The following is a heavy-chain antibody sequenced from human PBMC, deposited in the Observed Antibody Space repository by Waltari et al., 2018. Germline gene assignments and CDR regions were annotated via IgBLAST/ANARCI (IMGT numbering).Heavy chain of an antibody. D-gene: IGHD3-9*01. CDR1: GFTFSSYA. V-gene: IGHV3-23*01. Sequence: EVQLLESGGGLVQPGGSLRLSCAASGFTFSSYAMSWVRQAPGKGLEGVSAISGSGGSTYYADSVKGRFTISRDNSKNTLYLQMNSLRAEDTAVYYCAKDRPTYYDILTGYYTGWYFDLWGRGTLVTVSS. CDR2: ISGSGGST. CDR3: AKDRPTYYDILTGYYTGWYFDL. J-gene: IGHJ2*01.